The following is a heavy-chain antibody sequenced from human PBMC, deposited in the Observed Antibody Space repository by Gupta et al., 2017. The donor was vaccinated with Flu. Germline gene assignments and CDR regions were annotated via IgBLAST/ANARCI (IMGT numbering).Heavy chain of an antibody. CDR1: GFTVSGNY. D-gene: IGHD6-6*01. J-gene: IGHJ4*02. V-gene: IGHV3-53*04. CDR3: ARWAYGAPRRGFDY. Sequence: EVQLVESGGGLVQPGGSLRLSCIVSGFTVSGNYMTWVRQAPGKGLEWVSVIQSGGGTYYADSVKGRFTVSRHNPKNTLYLQMNSLTAEDTAVYYCARWAYGAPRRGFDYWGQGTQVIVSS. CDR2: IQSGGGT.